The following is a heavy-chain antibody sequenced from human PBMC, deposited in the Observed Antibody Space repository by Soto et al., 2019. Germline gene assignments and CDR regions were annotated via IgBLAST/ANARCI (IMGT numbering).Heavy chain of an antibody. CDR2: ISSDGSK. V-gene: IGHV3-66*01. CDR1: GFTVSSNY. Sequence: EVQLVESGGGLVQPGGSLRLSCAASGFTVSSNYMSWVRQAPGKGPEWVSVISSDGSKYYADSVKVRFTISRDNSKNTLYLQMNSLRAEDTAVYFCARDVSSGRYYFDYWGQGTLVTVSS. CDR3: ARDVSSGRYYFDY. J-gene: IGHJ4*02. D-gene: IGHD6-19*01.